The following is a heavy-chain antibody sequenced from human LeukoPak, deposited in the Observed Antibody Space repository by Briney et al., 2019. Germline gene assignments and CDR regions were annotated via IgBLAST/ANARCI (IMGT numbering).Heavy chain of an antibody. CDR1: GVSISSYY. J-gene: IGHJ3*02. CDR3: ARERDYYDSSGAHDAFDI. D-gene: IGHD3-22*01. V-gene: IGHV4-59*01. Sequence: PSETLSLTCTVSGVSISSYYWSWIRQPPGKGLEWIGYIYYSGSTNYNPSLKSRVTISVDTSKNQFSLNLSSVTAADTAVYYCARERDYYDSSGAHDAFDIWGQGTMVTVSS. CDR2: IYYSGST.